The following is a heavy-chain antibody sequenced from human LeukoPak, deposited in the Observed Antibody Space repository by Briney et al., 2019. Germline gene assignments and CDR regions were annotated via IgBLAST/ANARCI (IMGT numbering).Heavy chain of an antibody. CDR1: GFTFSSYG. D-gene: IGHD3/OR15-3a*01. CDR3: AKGGSGGYDFWTDYMDV. V-gene: IGHV3-30*02. CDR2: IRYDGSNN. J-gene: IGHJ6*03. Sequence: PGGSLRLSCAASGFTFSSYGMHWVRQAPGKGLEWVAFIRYDGSNNYYADSVKGRFTISRDNSKNTLYLQMNSLRAEDTAVYYCAKGGSGGYDFWTDYMDVWGKGTTVTVSS.